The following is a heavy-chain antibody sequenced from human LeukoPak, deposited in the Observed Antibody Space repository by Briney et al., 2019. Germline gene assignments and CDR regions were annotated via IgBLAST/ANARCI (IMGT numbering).Heavy chain of an antibody. CDR3: ARVGGSHYGMDV. J-gene: IGHJ6*02. V-gene: IGHV4-39*07. CDR2: IYYSGST. CDR1: GGSISSSSYY. D-gene: IGHD2-15*01. Sequence: PSETLSLTCTVSGGSISSSSYYWGWIRQPPGKGLEWIGSIYYSGSTYYNPSLKSRVTISVDTSKNQFSLKLNSVTAADTAVYYCARVGGSHYGMDVWGRGTTVTVSS.